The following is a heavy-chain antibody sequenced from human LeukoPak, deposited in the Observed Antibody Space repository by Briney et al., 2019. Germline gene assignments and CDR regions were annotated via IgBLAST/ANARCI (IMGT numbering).Heavy chain of an antibody. Sequence: PGGSLRLSCAASGFTFSSYGMSWVRQAPGKGLEWVSAISGSGGSTYYADSVKGRFTISRDNSKNTLYLQMNSLRAEDTAVYYCAKGTYYYDSSGYYYRNFDYWGQGTLVTVSS. J-gene: IGHJ4*02. CDR2: ISGSGGST. CDR1: GFTFSSYG. D-gene: IGHD3-22*01. V-gene: IGHV3-23*01. CDR3: AKGTYYYDSSGYYYRNFDY.